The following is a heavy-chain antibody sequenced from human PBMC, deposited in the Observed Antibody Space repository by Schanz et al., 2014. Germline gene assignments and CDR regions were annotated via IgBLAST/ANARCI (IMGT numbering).Heavy chain of an antibody. CDR2: IYGGST. D-gene: IGHD3-9*01. Sequence: VQLVESGGGVVQPGGSLRLSCAVSGFSVSTNYMSWVRQAPGKGLEWVSFIYGGSTYYTDSVKGRFTISRDNSKNTLYLQMNSLRAEDTAVYYCARTTNPFNFDSWPYLDYWGQGTLVTVSS. CDR3: ARTTNPFNFDSWPYLDY. V-gene: IGHV3-66*01. CDR1: GFSVSTNY. J-gene: IGHJ4*02.